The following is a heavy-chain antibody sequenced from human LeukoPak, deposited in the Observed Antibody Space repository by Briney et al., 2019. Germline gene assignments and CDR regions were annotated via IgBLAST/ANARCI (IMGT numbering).Heavy chain of an antibody. J-gene: IGHJ4*02. CDR1: GFSFSNYL. D-gene: IGHD5-18*01. V-gene: IGHV3-13*01. CDR3: ARWQNTYGFDY. CDR2: ISTAGDT. Sequence: GGSRRLSCAASGFSFSNYLMHWVRQATGKGLEWVSGISTAGDTYYPGSVKGRFTISRENAKNSLYLQVNSLRAGDTAVYYCARWQNTYGFDYWGQGSLVTVSS.